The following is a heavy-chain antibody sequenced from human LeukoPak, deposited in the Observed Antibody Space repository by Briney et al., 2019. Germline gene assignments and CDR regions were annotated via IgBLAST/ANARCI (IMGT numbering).Heavy chain of an antibody. J-gene: IGHJ5*02. V-gene: IGHV1-8*01. D-gene: IGHD3-3*01. CDR1: GYTFTSYD. Sequence: GASVKVSCKASGYTFTSYDINWVRQATGQGLAWMGWMNPNSGNTGYAQKFQGRVTMTRNTSISTAYMELSSLRSEDTAVYYCARGWAYYDFWSGYSNNWFDPWGQGTLVTVSS. CDR3: ARGWAYYDFWSGYSNNWFDP. CDR2: MNPNSGNT.